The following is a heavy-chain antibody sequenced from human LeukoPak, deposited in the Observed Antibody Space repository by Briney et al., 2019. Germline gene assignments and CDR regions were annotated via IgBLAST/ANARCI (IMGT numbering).Heavy chain of an antibody. CDR3: AKDNRRAHYFDY. J-gene: IGHJ4*02. Sequence: GGSLRLSCAASGFTFSSYAMSWVRQAPGKGLEWVSAISGSGGSTYYADSVKGRFTISRDNSKNTLYLQMNSLRAEDTTVYYCAKDNRRAHYFDYWGQGTLVTVSS. CDR2: ISGSGGST. CDR1: GFTFSSYA. V-gene: IGHV3-23*01.